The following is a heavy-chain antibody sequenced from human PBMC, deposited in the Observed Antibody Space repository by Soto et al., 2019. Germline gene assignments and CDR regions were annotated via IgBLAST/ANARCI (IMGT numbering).Heavy chain of an antibody. J-gene: IGHJ4*02. D-gene: IGHD1-20*01. CDR1: GYTFTSYA. CDR2: INAGNGNT. CDR3: ARGLYNPFDY. V-gene: IGHV1-3*01. Sequence: QVQLVQSGAEVKKPGASVKVSCKASGYTFTSYAMHWVRQAPGQRLEWMGWINAGNGNTKYSQKFQGRVTITRDTSASTDYMELSSLRSEDTAVYYCARGLYNPFDYWGQGTLVTVSS.